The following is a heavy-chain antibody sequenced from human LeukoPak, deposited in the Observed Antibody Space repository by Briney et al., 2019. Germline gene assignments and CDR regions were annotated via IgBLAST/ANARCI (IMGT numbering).Heavy chain of an antibody. D-gene: IGHD3-22*01. Sequence: SETLSLTCTVSGGSISTNFWSWLRQPPGKGLEWIGYIHKNVGTNYNPSLKSRVTISSDMSKNQFSLKLSSVTTADTAVYFCAKTFDTSAYYYFYDNWGQGTLVTVSS. J-gene: IGHJ4*02. CDR1: GGSISTNF. CDR3: AKTFDTSAYYYFYDN. V-gene: IGHV4-59*01. CDR2: IHKNVGT.